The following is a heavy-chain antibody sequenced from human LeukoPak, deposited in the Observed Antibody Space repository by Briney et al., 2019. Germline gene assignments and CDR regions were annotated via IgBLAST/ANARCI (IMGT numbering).Heavy chain of an antibody. CDR2: INPNSGGT. V-gene: IGHV1-2*02. CDR3: ARDISTIFGVVTVFGY. Sequence: ASVKVSCKASGYTFTGYYMHWVRQAPGQGLEWMGWINPNSGGTNYAQKFQGRVTMTRDTSISTAYMELSRLRSGDTAVYYCARDISTIFGVVTVFGYWGQGTLVTVSS. CDR1: GYTFTGYY. D-gene: IGHD3-3*01. J-gene: IGHJ4*02.